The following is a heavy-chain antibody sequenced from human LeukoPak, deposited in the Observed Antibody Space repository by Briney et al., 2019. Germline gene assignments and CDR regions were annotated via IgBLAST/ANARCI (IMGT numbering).Heavy chain of an antibody. Sequence: GGSLRLSCVASGFTFRDYWMTWVRQALGKGLEWVANIKEDGSQINHVDSVKGRFTISRDNAKNSLYLQMNSLRVEDTAVYYCAKHKIAWRTFDCWGQGTLVTVSS. J-gene: IGHJ4*02. V-gene: IGHV3-7*01. CDR3: AKHKIAWRTFDC. CDR2: IKEDGSQI. D-gene: IGHD1/OR15-1a*01. CDR1: GFTFRDYW.